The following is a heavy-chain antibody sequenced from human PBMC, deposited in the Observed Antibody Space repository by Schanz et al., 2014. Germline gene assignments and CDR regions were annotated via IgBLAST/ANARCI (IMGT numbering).Heavy chain of an antibody. J-gene: IGHJ4*02. Sequence: PGGSLRLSFAASGFTFSDHYMDWVRQAPGKGLEWVSVIYSGIGAYYADSVKDRFTVSRDNSKNTLYLQMNSLRAEDTAVYYCAKDPSHGDYDYYFDYWGQGTLVTVSS. D-gene: IGHD3-22*01. CDR1: GFTFSDHY. CDR2: IYSGIGA. V-gene: IGHV3-66*01. CDR3: AKDPSHGDYDYYFDY.